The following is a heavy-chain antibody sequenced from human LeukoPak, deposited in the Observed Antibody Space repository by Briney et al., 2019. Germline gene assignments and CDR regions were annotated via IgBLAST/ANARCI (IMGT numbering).Heavy chain of an antibody. V-gene: IGHV3-48*03. D-gene: IGHD3-10*01. CDR1: GFTFSSYE. J-gene: IGHJ4*02. Sequence: PGGSLRLSCAASGFTFSSYEMNWVRQAPGKGLEWVSYISSSGSTIYYADSVKGRFTISRDNAKNSLYLQMNSLRAEDTAVYYCARGIYGSGSPDYWGQGTLVTVSS. CDR3: ARGIYGSGSPDY. CDR2: ISSSGSTI.